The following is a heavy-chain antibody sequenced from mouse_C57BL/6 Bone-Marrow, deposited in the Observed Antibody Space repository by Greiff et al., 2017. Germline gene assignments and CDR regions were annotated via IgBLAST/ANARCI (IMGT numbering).Heavy chain of an antibody. V-gene: IGHV1-85*01. Sequence: QVQLQQSGPELVKPGASVKLSCKASGYTFTSYDLNWVKQRPGQGLEWIGWIYPRDGSTKYNEKFKGKATLTVDTSSSTAYMELHSLTSEDSAVYFGARDYGSSYWYFDVWGTGTTVTVSS. CDR3: ARDYGSSYWYFDV. CDR1: GYTFTSYD. J-gene: IGHJ1*03. D-gene: IGHD1-1*01. CDR2: IYPRDGST.